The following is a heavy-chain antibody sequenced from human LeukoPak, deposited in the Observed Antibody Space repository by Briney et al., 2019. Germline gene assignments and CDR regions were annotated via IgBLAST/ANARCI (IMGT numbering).Heavy chain of an antibody. D-gene: IGHD1-26*01. CDR3: ARGRSNYYGMDV. Sequence: SETLSLTCSVSDGSINSYYWNWIRRPPGKGLEWIGYIYYNGNTNYSPSLKSRVTMSVDTSKNLFSLKVSSVTAADTAVYYCARGRSNYYGMDVWSQGTTVTVSS. J-gene: IGHJ6*02. CDR1: DGSINSYY. V-gene: IGHV4-59*01. CDR2: IYYNGNT.